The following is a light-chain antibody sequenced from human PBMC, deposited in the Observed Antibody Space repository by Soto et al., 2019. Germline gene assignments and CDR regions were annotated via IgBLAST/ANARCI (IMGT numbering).Light chain of an antibody. CDR2: GAS. Sequence: EIVMTQSPATLSVSPGERATLSCRASQSVSTNLAWYQQKPGQAPRLLIYGASTRATGIPARFSGSRSGTEFTLTISSLHSEDFAVYYCQQYDNWPTGTFGPGPKVDIK. CDR3: QQYDNWPTGT. V-gene: IGKV3-15*01. J-gene: IGKJ3*01. CDR1: QSVSTN.